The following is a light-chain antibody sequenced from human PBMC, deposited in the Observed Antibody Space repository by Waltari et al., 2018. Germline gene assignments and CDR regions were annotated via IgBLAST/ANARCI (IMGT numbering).Light chain of an antibody. CDR1: SSDVGNYKR. J-gene: IGLJ2*01. CDR2: AVS. V-gene: IGLV2-23*02. CDR3: SSYAGSSKGV. Sequence: QSALTQPASVSGSPGQSVTISCTVTSSDVGNYKRVSWYQQHPGKAPKLMIYAVSKRPSGVSDRFSGSKSGDMASLTISGLQPEDEAEYFCSSYAGSSKGVFGGGTKVTVL.